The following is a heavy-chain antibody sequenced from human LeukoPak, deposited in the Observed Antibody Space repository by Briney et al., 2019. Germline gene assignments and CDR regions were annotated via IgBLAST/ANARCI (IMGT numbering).Heavy chain of an antibody. CDR2: MNPNSGNT. D-gene: IGHD3-10*01. CDR1: GYTFTSYD. J-gene: IGHJ5*01. V-gene: IGHV1-8*01. Sequence: ASVKVSCKASGYTFTSYDINWVRQATGQGLEWMGWMNPNSGNTGYAQKFQGRVTMTRNTSISTAYMELSSLRSEDTAVYYCTTDVRVRGVIIRGWFDSWGQGTLVTVSS. CDR3: TTDVRVRGVIIRGWFDS.